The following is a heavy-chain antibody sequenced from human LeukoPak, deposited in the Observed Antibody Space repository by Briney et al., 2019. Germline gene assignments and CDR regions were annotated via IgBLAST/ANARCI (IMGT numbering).Heavy chain of an antibody. CDR1: GGSISSYY. CDR3: AKAVAAACRFGFDP. J-gene: IGHJ5*02. V-gene: IGHV4-59*12. CDR2: IYNSGST. D-gene: IGHD6-13*01. Sequence: SETLSLTCTVSGGSISSYYWSWIRQPPGKGLEWIGYIYNSGSTNYNPSLQSRVTISVDTSKNQFSLRLTSVTAADTAVYYCAKAVAAACRFGFDPWGQGTLVTVSS.